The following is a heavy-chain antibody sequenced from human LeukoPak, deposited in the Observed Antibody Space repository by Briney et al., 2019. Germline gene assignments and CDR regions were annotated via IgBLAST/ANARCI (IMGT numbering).Heavy chain of an antibody. Sequence: GGSLRLSCAASRFTFSSYGMHWVRQAPGKGLEWVAVISYDGSNKYYADSVKGRFTISRDNSKNTLYLQMNSLRAEDTAVYYCAKDSLAAAGGCSDYWGQGTLVTVSS. CDR3: AKDSLAAAGGCSDY. D-gene: IGHD6-13*01. CDR2: ISYDGSNK. V-gene: IGHV3-30*18. J-gene: IGHJ4*02. CDR1: RFTFSSYG.